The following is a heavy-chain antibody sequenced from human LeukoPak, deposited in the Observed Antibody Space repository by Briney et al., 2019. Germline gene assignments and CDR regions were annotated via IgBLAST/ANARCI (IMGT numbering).Heavy chain of an antibody. CDR2: ISGSGGST. D-gene: IGHD2-21*02. CDR1: GFTFSSYA. CDR3: AKGGQRVVVTAIYS. V-gene: IGHV3-23*01. J-gene: IGHJ4*02. Sequence: SGGSLRLSCAASGFTFSSYAMSWLRQAPGKGLEWVSGISGSGGSTYHADSVEGRFTISRDDSKNTLYLQMHSLRAEDTAIYYCAKGGQRVVVTAIYSWGQGTLVTVSS.